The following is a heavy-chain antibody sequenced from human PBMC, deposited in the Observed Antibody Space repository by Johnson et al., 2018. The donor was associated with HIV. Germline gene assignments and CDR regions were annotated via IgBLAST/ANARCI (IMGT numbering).Heavy chain of an antibody. Sequence: EVQLVESGGGLVQRGGSLRLSCAASGFTFDDYAMHWVRQAPGKGLEWVSGISWNSGSIGYADSVKGRFTISRDNAKNSLYLQMNSLRAEDTAVYYCASYCSGGSCYRRSPSDAFDIWGQGTMVTVSS. CDR3: ASYCSGGSCYRRSPSDAFDI. V-gene: IGHV3-9*01. CDR2: ISWNSGSI. D-gene: IGHD2-15*01. J-gene: IGHJ3*02. CDR1: GFTFDDYA.